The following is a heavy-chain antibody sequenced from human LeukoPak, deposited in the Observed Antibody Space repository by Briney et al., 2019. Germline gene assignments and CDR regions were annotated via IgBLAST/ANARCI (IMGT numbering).Heavy chain of an antibody. Sequence: PGGSLRLSCAASGFTLSSNYMSWVRQAPGKGREWVSVIYSGGSTYYADSVKGGVTISIDNSKNTLYLQMNSPIAEDTAAYYYTRDESFYRSGTSYCGQATLVTVSS. D-gene: IGHD3-10*01. CDR3: TRDESFYRSGTSY. V-gene: IGHV3-53*01. CDR1: GFTLSSNY. CDR2: IYSGGST. J-gene: IGHJ4*02.